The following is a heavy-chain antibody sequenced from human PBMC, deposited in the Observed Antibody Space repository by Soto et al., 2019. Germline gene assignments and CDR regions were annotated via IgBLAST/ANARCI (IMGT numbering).Heavy chain of an antibody. J-gene: IGHJ5*02. CDR3: AREEAVRIERWFDP. Sequence: TSETMSLTCTVFGASIRGSYWSWILQCPGKGLEWIGFISYSGTTYYHPALRSRLTISIDTSNNQFSLKLSAVTAADTAVYYSAREEAVRIERWFDPRGQGALVTVSS. D-gene: IGHD2-15*01. V-gene: IGHV4-59*12. CDR2: ISYSGTT. CDR1: GASIRGSY.